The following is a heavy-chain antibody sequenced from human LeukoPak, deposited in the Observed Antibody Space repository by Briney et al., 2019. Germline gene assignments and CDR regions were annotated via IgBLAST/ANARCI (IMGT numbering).Heavy chain of an antibody. V-gene: IGHV4-30-4*01. J-gene: IGHJ2*01. CDR3: ARVGVTPPVYWYFDL. Sequence: PSQTLSLTYTVSGGSISSGDYYWSWIRQPPGKGLEWIGYIYYSGSTYYNPSLKSRVTISVDTSKNQFSLKLSSVTAADTAVYYCARVGVTPPVYWYFDLWGRGTLVTVSS. CDR1: GGSISSGDYY. CDR2: IYYSGST. D-gene: IGHD4-23*01.